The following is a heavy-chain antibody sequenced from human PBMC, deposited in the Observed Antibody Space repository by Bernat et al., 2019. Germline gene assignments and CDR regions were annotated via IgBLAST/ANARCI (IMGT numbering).Heavy chain of an antibody. CDR3: ARDSAPMTTVTTFDY. D-gene: IGHD4-17*01. CDR1: GFTFSSYS. J-gene: IGHJ4*02. Sequence: EVQLVESGGGLVKPGGSLRLSCAASGFTFSSYSMNWVRQAPGKGLEWVSSISSSSNYIYYADSVKGRFTISRDNAKNSLYLQMNSLRAEDTAVYYCARDSAPMTTVTTFDYWGQGTLVTVSS. CDR2: ISSSSNYI. V-gene: IGHV3-21*01.